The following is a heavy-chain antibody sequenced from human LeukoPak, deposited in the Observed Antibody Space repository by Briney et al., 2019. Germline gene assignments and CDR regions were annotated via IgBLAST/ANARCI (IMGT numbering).Heavy chain of an antibody. Sequence: GGSLRLSCAASEFTFSSYWMTWVRQAPGKGLEWVANIKQDGSKENYVDSVKGRFTISGDNSKNTVYLQMNSLRAEDTALYYCAKGGVYGDYYFDYWGQGTLVTVSS. V-gene: IGHV3-7*03. CDR1: EFTFSSYW. J-gene: IGHJ4*02. CDR2: IKQDGSKE. CDR3: AKGGVYGDYYFDY. D-gene: IGHD4-17*01.